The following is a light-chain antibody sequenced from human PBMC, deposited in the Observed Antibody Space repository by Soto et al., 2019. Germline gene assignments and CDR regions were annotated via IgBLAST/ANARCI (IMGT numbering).Light chain of an antibody. Sequence: EIVMTQSPATLSVSPGERASLSCRASQSVGSKLIWYQHKPGQAPRLLIYGASARATGIPARFSGSGSGTEFTLTISSLQPEDSAIYYCQERSKSPLYTFGQGTKLEIK. J-gene: IGKJ2*01. CDR3: QERSKSPLYT. V-gene: IGKV3-15*01. CDR1: QSVGSK. CDR2: GAS.